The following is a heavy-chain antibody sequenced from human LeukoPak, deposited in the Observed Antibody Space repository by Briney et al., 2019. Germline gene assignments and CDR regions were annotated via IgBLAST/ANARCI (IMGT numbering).Heavy chain of an antibody. CDR3: ARTVGATSTSFDY. CDR1: GGSISSYY. V-gene: IGHV4-59*08. J-gene: IGHJ4*02. CDR2: ISYSVST. D-gene: IGHD1-26*01. Sequence: SETLSLTCTVSGGSISSYYWSWIRQSPGKGLEWIGYISYSVSTNYNPSLKSRVTISVDTSKNQFSLRLRSVAAADTAVYYCARTVGATSTSFDYWGQGTLVTVSS.